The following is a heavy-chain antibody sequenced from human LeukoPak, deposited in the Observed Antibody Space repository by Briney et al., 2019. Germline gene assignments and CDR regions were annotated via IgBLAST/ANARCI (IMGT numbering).Heavy chain of an antibody. CDR1: GFTFTTHG. Sequence: GGSLRLSCVASGFTFTTHGMHWVRQAPGKGLEWISYISGSGSTIYYAASVKGRFTISRDNAKNSLYLQMTSLRAEDTATYYCARDPGSGNTNGYMDVWGKGTTVIVSS. CDR2: ISGSGSTI. CDR3: ARDPGSGNTNGYMDV. V-gene: IGHV3-48*04. D-gene: IGHD2-15*01. J-gene: IGHJ6*03.